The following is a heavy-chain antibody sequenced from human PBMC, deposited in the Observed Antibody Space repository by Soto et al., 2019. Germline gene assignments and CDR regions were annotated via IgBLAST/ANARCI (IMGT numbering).Heavy chain of an antibody. J-gene: IGHJ6*02. D-gene: IGHD1-26*01. CDR2: ISGSGSSI. CDR3: ATDSGSYSGYSYYAMDV. V-gene: IGHV3-48*03. Sequence: DVQLAESGGGLVQPGGSLRLSCTASGLTFSGYEMNWVRQAPGKGLEWVSSISGSGSSISYADSVRGRFIITRDNAENSLYLQMNSLRAEDTAVYYCATDSGSYSGYSYYAMDVWGQGTTVTVSS. CDR1: GLTFSGYE.